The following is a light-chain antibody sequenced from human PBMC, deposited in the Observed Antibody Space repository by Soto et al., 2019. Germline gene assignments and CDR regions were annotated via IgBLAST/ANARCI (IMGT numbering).Light chain of an antibody. CDR1: SGDVGGYNY. CDR2: DVS. J-gene: IGLJ1*01. Sequence: QSALTQPRSVSGSPGQSVTISCTGTSGDVGGYNYVSWYQQHPGKAPKLMIYDVSKRPSGVPDRFSGSKSGNTASLTISGLQAEDEAEYYCCSYAGSYVFGTGTKLTVL. V-gene: IGLV2-11*01. CDR3: CSYAGSYV.